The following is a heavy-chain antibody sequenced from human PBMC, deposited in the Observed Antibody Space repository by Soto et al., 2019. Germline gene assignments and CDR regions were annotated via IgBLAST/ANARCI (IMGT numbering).Heavy chain of an antibody. CDR1: GFTFSDYY. Sequence: GGSLRLSCAASGFTFSDYYMSWIRQAPGKGLEWVSYISSSSSYTNYADSVKGRFTISRDNAKNSLYQQMNSLRAEDTAVYYCAREGVVAKSIYYYYYGMDVWGQGTTVTVSS. CDR3: AREGVVAKSIYYYYYGMDV. CDR2: ISSSSSYT. J-gene: IGHJ6*02. D-gene: IGHD2-15*01. V-gene: IGHV3-11*05.